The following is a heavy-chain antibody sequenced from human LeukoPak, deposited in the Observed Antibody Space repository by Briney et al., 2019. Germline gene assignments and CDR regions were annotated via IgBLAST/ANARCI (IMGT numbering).Heavy chain of an antibody. D-gene: IGHD5-18*01. CDR1: GFTFRSFG. CDR2: IRFDGSNQ. Sequence: PGGSLRLSCAASGFTFRSFGTHFVRQAPGKGLEWVAFIRFDGSNQYYIDSVKGRFTISRDNSNNTLFLQMNNLRGDDTAVYFCAKGYGESHFDSWGQGTLVTVSS. J-gene: IGHJ5*01. V-gene: IGHV3-30*02. CDR3: AKGYGESHFDS.